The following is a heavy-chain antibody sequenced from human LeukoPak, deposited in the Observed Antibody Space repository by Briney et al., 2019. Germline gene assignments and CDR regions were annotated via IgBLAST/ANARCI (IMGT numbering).Heavy chain of an antibody. J-gene: IGHJ4*02. CDR3: AKGPTIPTYYSSGNYYETKAQFDC. CDR2: VSRNGAAT. CDR1: GVSFSSYG. V-gene: IGHV3-43*02. Sequence: PSGSLSLSCAASGVSFSSYGISWGRQPPGKGLGWVCLVSRNGAATNYAAPVRRRFTVSKDNSKNSPYLQMNSLRAEDTDLYYCAKGPTIPTYYSSGNYYETKAQFDCWGQGTLVTVSS. D-gene: IGHD3-10*01.